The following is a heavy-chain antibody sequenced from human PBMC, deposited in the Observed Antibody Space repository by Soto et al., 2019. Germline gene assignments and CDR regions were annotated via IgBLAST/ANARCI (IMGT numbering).Heavy chain of an antibody. CDR2: IYNSGTT. CDR3: ARDSAP. Sequence: TRSHPCTGSDASITTEGYFWSWIRQDPGKGLEWIGYIYNSGTTYYNPSLKSRVTISVDTSKNQFSLKLTSVAAADTAVYYCARDSAPWGQSTLVT. D-gene: IGHD3-10*01. J-gene: IGHJ5*02. CDR1: DASITTEGYF. V-gene: IGHV4-31*03.